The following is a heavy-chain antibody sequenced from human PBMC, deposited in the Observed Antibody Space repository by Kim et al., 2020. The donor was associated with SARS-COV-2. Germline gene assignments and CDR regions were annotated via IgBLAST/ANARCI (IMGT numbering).Heavy chain of an antibody. Sequence: GGSLRLSCAASGFTFDDYAMHWVRQAPGKGLEWVSLISGDGGSTYYADSVKGRFTISRDNSKNSLYLQMNSLRTEDTALYYCAKDKDDSSGYLSFDYWGQGTLVTVSS. J-gene: IGHJ4*02. V-gene: IGHV3-43*02. CDR3: AKDKDDSSGYLSFDY. D-gene: IGHD3-22*01. CDR1: GFTFDDYA. CDR2: ISGDGGST.